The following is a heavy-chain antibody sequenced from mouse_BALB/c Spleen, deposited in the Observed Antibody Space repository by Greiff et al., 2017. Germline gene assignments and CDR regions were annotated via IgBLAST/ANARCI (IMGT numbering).Heavy chain of an antibody. CDR3: ARPGSTMITTSGFDV. Sequence: EVQRVESGGGLVQPGGSLKLSCAASGFDFSRYWMSWVRQAPGKGLEWIGEINPDSSTINYTPSLKDKFIISRDNAKNTLYLQMSKVRSEDTALYYCARPGSTMITTSGFDVWGAGTTVTVSS. J-gene: IGHJ1*01. CDR1: GFDFSRYW. V-gene: IGHV4-1*02. D-gene: IGHD2-4*01. CDR2: INPDSSTI.